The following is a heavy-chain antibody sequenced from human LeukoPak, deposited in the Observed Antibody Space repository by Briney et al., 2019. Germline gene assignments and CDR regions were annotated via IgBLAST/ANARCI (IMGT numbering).Heavy chain of an antibody. CDR3: ARAGYASSWYAQFPFSFDS. CDR2: INHSGST. CDR1: GGSFSGYY. J-gene: IGHJ4*01. Sequence: SETLSLTCAVYGGSFSGYYWSWIRQPPGKGLEWIGEINHSGSTNYNPSLKSRVTISVDTSKNQFSLKLTSVTAADTAVYYCARAGYASSWYAQFPFSFDSWGHGALVTVSS. V-gene: IGHV4-34*01. D-gene: IGHD2-2*03.